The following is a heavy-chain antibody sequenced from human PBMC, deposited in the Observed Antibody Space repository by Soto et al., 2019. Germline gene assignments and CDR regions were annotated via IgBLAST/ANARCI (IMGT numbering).Heavy chain of an antibody. J-gene: IGHJ6*02. V-gene: IGHV1-46*01. CDR1: GYTFTSYY. D-gene: IGHD2-2*01. Sequence: ASVKVSCKASGYTFTSYYMHWVRQAPGQGLEWMGIINPSGGSTSYAQKFQGRVTMTRDTSTSTVYMELSSLRSEDTAVYYCASTSSSVGRTYYYYGMDVWGQGTTVTVS. CDR3: ASTSSSVGRTYYYYGMDV. CDR2: INPSGGST.